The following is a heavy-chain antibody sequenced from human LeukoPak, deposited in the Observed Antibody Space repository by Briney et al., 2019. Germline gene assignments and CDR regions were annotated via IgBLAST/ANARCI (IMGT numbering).Heavy chain of an antibody. D-gene: IGHD3-10*02. V-gene: IGHV4-59*11. J-gene: IGHJ6*03. CDR3: ARGVQSDYDLDV. Sequence: SETLSLTCAVSADSFSSHYWSCMRQPPGKGLEWIGYISYIGSTNYNTSLKSRVTISIDTSKNQCSLKLSSVTAADTAVYYCARGVQSDYDLDVWGKGTTVTVSS. CDR2: ISYIGST. CDR1: ADSFSSHY.